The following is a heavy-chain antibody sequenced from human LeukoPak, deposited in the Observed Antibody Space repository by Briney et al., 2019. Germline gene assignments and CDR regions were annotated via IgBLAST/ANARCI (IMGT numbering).Heavy chain of an antibody. D-gene: IGHD3-10*01. CDR2: ISGDGGST. J-gene: IGHJ4*02. V-gene: IGHV3-43*02. Sequence: PGGSLRLSCAASGFTFDDYAMRWVRQAPGKGLEWVSLISGDGGSTYYADSVKGRFTISRDNSKNSLYLQMNSLRTEDTALYYCAKVASVLLWFGELYFDYWGQGTLVTVSS. CDR1: GFTFDDYA. CDR3: AKVASVLLWFGELYFDY.